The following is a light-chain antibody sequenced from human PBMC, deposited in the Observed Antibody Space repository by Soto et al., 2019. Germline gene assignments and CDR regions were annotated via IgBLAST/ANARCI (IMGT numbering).Light chain of an antibody. Sequence: DIQMTQSPSTLSASVGDRVSITCRASQSISKSLAWYQQKTGKAPKLLIYDASSLESGVPSRFSGSGSGTEFTLTISSLQPDDFASYFCQQYHSYVWTFGQGTKVGVK. CDR1: QSISKS. J-gene: IGKJ1*01. CDR2: DAS. CDR3: QQYHSYVWT. V-gene: IGKV1-5*01.